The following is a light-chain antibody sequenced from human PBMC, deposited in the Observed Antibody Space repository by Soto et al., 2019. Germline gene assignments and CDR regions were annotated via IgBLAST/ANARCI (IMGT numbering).Light chain of an antibody. CDR3: QQYNNWSRS. CDR1: QSVSSN. J-gene: IGKJ1*01. V-gene: IGKV3-15*01. CDR2: GAS. Sequence: EIVMTQSPATLSVSPGERATSSCRASQSVSSNLAWYQQKPGQAPRLLIYGASTRATGIPARFSGSGSGTEFTLTISSLQSEDFAVYYCQQYNNWSRSFGQGTKVEIK.